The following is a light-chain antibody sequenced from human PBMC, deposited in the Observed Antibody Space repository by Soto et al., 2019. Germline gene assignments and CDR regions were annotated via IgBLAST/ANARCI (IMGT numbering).Light chain of an antibody. J-gene: IGLJ3*02. CDR1: SSNIGRHT. V-gene: IGLV1-44*01. CDR2: SNT. CDR3: AAWDDSLNGVV. Sequence: QSVLTQPPSASGTPGQTIAISCSGGSSNIGRHTVNWYQQLPGTAPRLLIYSNTQRPSGVPDRFSGSKSGTSASLAITGLQSEDEGDYYCAAWDDSLNGVVFGGGTKLTVL.